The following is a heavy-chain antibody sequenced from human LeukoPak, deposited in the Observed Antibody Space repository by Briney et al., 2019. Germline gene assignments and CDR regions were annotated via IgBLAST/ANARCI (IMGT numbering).Heavy chain of an antibody. CDR3: ARVGYNWNLWFDF. D-gene: IGHD1-7*01. V-gene: IGHV4-38-2*02. J-gene: IGHJ3*01. Sequence: SETLSLTCTVSGYSMGSGYYWGWIRQPPGKGLQWIGSIFHSGDSYYNPSLKSRVTISVDTSKNQFSLKVNSVTAADTAVYYCARVGYNWNLWFDFWGQGTTVTVSS. CDR2: IFHSGDS. CDR1: GYSMGSGYY.